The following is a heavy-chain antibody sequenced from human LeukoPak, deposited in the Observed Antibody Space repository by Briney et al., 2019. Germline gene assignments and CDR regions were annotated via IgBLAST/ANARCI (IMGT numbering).Heavy chain of an antibody. CDR3: ARVSARYYDDSGCSSIDY. CDR2: IKQDGGVK. J-gene: IGHJ4*02. CDR1: GFTFSTYW. V-gene: IGHV3-7*01. Sequence: GGSLRLSCAAAGFTFSTYWMTWVRQAPGKGLEWVANIKQDGGVKYYAGSVKGRFTISRDNARNSVFLQIDSLRAEDTAVYYCARVSARYYDDSGCSSIDYWGQGTLVTVSS. D-gene: IGHD3-22*01.